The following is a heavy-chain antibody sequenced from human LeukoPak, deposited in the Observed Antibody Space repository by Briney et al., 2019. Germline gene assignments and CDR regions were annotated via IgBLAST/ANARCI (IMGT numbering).Heavy chain of an antibody. CDR2: IIPIFDTA. CDR3: ARVSGSSGSYYFDY. D-gene: IGHD3-10*01. Sequence: SVKVSCKASGGTFSSYAISWVQQAPGQGLEWMGGIIPIFDTANYAQKFQGRVTITADESTSTAYMELSSLRSQDTAVYYCARVSGSSGSYYFDYWGQGTLVTVSS. J-gene: IGHJ4*02. CDR1: GGTFSSYA. V-gene: IGHV1-69*13.